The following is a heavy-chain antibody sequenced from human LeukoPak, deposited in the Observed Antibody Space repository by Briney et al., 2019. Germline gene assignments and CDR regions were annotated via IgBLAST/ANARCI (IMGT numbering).Heavy chain of an antibody. CDR1: GFTFSSYA. D-gene: IGHD3-3*01. Sequence: PGGSLRLSCAASGFTFSSYAMHWVRQAPGKGLEWVAVISYDGSNKYYADSVKGRFTISRDNSKNTLYLQMNSLRAEDTAVYYCAKDYDFWSGYTKYYFDYWGQGTLVTVSS. J-gene: IGHJ4*02. CDR2: ISYDGSNK. V-gene: IGHV3-30*04. CDR3: AKDYDFWSGYTKYYFDY.